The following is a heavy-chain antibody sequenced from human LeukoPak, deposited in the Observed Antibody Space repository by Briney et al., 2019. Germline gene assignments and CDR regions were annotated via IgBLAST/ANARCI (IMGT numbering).Heavy chain of an antibody. CDR1: GGTFSSYA. CDR3: ASSTPPNYDFWSGPMYYFDY. Sequence: WASVKVSCKASGGTFSSYAISWVRQAPGQGLEWMGGIIPIFGTANYAQKFQGRVTITTDKSTSTAYMELSSLRSEDTAVYYCASSTPPNYDFWSGPMYYFDYWGQGTLVTVSS. D-gene: IGHD3-3*01. V-gene: IGHV1-69*05. J-gene: IGHJ4*02. CDR2: IIPIFGTA.